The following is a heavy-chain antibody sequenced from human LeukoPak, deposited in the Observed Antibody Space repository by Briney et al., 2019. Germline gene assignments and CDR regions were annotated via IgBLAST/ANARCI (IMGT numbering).Heavy chain of an antibody. Sequence: SETLSLTCTVSGVSISSSSYYWGWIRQPPGKGLEWIGSIYSSGSTYYNPSLKSRVTISVDTSKNQFTLKLSSVAAADTAVYYCAKEGTYTYGASDFDYWGQGTLVTVSS. CDR2: IYSSGST. J-gene: IGHJ4*02. D-gene: IGHD4/OR15-4a*01. CDR3: AKEGTYTYGASDFDY. CDR1: GVSISSSSYY. V-gene: IGHV4-39*06.